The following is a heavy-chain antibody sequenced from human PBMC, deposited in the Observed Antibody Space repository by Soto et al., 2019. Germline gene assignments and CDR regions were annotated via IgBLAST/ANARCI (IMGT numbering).Heavy chain of an antibody. V-gene: IGHV3-21*02. Sequence: EVRLVESGGGLVKPGGSLRLSCVASGFTFSSYSMNWVRQAPGKGLEWVSSISRSSSFIYYTDSVKGRFTISRDNAENSLYLQMNSLRAEDTAVYYCARDMTSGTNDYWGQGTLVTVSS. D-gene: IGHD1-7*01. CDR2: ISRSSSFI. J-gene: IGHJ4*02. CDR1: GFTFSSYS. CDR3: ARDMTSGTNDY.